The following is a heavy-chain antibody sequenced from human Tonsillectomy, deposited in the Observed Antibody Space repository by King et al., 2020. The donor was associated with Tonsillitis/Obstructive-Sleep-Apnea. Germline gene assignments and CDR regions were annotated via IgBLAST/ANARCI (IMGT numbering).Heavy chain of an antibody. D-gene: IGHD3-16*01. V-gene: IGHV4-34*01. CDR2: INHSGST. J-gene: IGHJ3*02. CDR3: ATLYIWGSGGAFDI. CDR1: GGSFSGYY. Sequence: VQLQQWGAGLLKPSETLSLTCAVYGGSFSGYYWSWIRQPPGKGLEWIGEINHSGSTNYNPSLQSRVTISVDTSKNQFSLKLSSVTAADTAVYYCATLYIWGSGGAFDIWGQGTMVTVSS.